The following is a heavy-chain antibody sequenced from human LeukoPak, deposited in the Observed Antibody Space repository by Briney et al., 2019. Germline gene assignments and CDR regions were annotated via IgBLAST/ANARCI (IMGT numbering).Heavy chain of an antibody. J-gene: IGHJ4*02. D-gene: IGHD2-2*01. CDR2: ISSSGSTI. Sequence: GGSLRLSCAASGITFINYSMTWVRQAPGKGLEWVSYISSSGSTIYYADSVKGRFTISRDNAKNSLYLQMNSLRAEDTAVYYCAKPAGGIIVVVPAADWYFDYWGQGTLVTVSS. V-gene: IGHV3-48*04. CDR3: AKPAGGIIVVVPAADWYFDY. CDR1: GITFINYS.